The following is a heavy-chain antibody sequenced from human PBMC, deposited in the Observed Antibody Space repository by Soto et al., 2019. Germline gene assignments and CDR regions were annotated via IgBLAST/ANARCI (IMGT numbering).Heavy chain of an antibody. V-gene: IGHV3-49*04. CDR1: GFTFGDYA. CDR2: IRSKAYGGTT. CDR3: TRREGVPVSYGMDV. D-gene: IGHD1-26*01. Sequence: GGSLRLSCTASGFTFGDYAMSWVRQAPGKGLEWVGFIRSKAYGGTTEYAASVKGRFTISRDDSKSIAYLQMNSLKTEDTAVYYWTRREGVPVSYGMDVWGQGTTVTVSS. J-gene: IGHJ6*02.